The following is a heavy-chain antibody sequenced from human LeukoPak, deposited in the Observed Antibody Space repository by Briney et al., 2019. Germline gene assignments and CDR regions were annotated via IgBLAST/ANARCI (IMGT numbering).Heavy chain of an antibody. J-gene: IGHJ4*02. V-gene: IGHV3-66*01. CDR1: GFTVSSNY. CDR2: IYSGGST. Sequence: GGSLRLSCAASGFTVSSNYMSWVRQAPGKGLEWVSVIYSGGSTYYADSVRGRFTISRDNSKNTLYLQMNSLRAEDTAVYYCARDAAGLFDYWGQGTLVTVSS. CDR3: ARDAAGLFDY. D-gene: IGHD6-13*01.